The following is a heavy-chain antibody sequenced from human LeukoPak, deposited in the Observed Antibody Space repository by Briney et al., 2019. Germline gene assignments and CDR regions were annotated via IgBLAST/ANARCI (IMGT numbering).Heavy chain of an antibody. CDR3: AKGPKQLLVGSRGYYFDY. V-gene: IGHV3-23*01. CDR2: ISGSGDRR. CDR1: GFSFSNYG. D-gene: IGHD6-13*01. J-gene: IGHJ4*02. Sequence: PGRSLRLSCAASGFSFSNYGIHWVRQAPGKGLELVSGISGSGDRRNYADSVKGRCTISRDISKNTLYLQMNSLRAEDTAVYYCAKGPKQLLVGSRGYYFDYWGQGTLVTVSS.